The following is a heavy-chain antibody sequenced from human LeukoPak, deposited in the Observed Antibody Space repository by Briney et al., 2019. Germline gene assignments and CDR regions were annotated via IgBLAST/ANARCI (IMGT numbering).Heavy chain of an antibody. J-gene: IGHJ4*02. CDR2: ISGSGGST. CDR3: AITLYDRSGYYHDC. D-gene: IGHD3-22*01. V-gene: IGHV3-23*01. Sequence: GGSLRLSCAASGFTFSNYAMNWVRQVPGKGLEWVSGISGSGGSTYYADSVKGRFTISRDNSKNTLYLQMNSLRAEDTAVYYCAITLYDRSGYYHDCWGQGTLVTVSS. CDR1: GFTFSNYA.